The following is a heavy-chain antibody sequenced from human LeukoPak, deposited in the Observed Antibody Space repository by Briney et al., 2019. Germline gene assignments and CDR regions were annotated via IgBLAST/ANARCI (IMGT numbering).Heavy chain of an antibody. Sequence: SVKVSCTASGGTFSSYAISWVRQAPGEGLEWVGGIIPIFGTANYAQQFQGRVTITADESTSTAYMELSSLRSEDTAVYYCALYYYDSSGYYYDLPNFDYWGQGTLVTVSS. CDR1: GGTFSSYA. CDR2: IIPIFGTA. CDR3: ALYYYDSSGYYYDLPNFDY. J-gene: IGHJ4*02. V-gene: IGHV1-69*13. D-gene: IGHD3-22*01.